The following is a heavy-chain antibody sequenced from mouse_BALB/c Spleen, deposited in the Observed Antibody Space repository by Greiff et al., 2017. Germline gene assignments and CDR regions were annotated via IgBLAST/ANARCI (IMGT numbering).Heavy chain of an antibody. CDR1: GYSITSGYY. V-gene: IGHV3-6*02. CDR3: ARGELSYAMDY. CDR2: ISYDGSN. Sequence: VQLQQSGPGLVKPSQSLSLTCSVTGYSITSGYYWNWIRQFPGNKLEWMGYISYDGSNNYNPSLKNRISITRDTSKNQFFLKLNSVTTEDTATYYCARGELSYAMDYWGQGTSVTVSS. J-gene: IGHJ4*01.